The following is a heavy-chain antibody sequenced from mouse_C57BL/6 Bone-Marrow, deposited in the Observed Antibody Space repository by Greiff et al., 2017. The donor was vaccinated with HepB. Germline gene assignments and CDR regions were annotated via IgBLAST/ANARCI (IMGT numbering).Heavy chain of an antibody. V-gene: IGHV1-62-2*01. CDR3: ARLSPYYGSSGGYFDY. D-gene: IGHD1-1*01. J-gene: IGHJ2*01. Sequence: QVQLQQSGAELVKPGASVKLSCKASGYTFTEYTIHWVKQRSGQGLEWIGWFYPGSGSIKYNEKFKDKATLTADKSSSTVYMELSSLTSEDSAVYFCARLSPYYGSSGGYFDYWGQGTTLTVSS. CDR1: GYTFTEYT. CDR2: FYPGSGSI.